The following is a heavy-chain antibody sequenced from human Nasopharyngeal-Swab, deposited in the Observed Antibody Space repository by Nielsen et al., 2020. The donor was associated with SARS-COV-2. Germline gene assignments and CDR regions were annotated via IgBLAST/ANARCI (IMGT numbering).Heavy chain of an antibody. CDR3: AKEGPGMFGVVGLDV. D-gene: IGHD3-3*01. CDR1: GFTFSNYG. Sequence: GGSLRLSCAASGFTFSNYGMHWVRQAPGKGLEWVAVISYDGINKYNADSVKGRVSISRDNSKDTLYLQMNSLRPEDTAVYYCAKEGPGMFGVVGLDVWGQGTTVTVSS. CDR2: ISYDGINK. V-gene: IGHV3-30*18. J-gene: IGHJ6*02.